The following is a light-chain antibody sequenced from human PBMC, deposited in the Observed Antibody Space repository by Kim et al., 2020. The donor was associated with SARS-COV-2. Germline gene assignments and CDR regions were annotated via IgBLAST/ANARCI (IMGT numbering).Light chain of an antibody. CDR2: YNT. Sequence: APGKTACINRGGNNIGSKNVHWYQQKPGQAPVVVMYYNTARPSGIPGRCSGSNSGITATLTISRVEAGDEADYYCQVWDSSSHHWVFGGGTQLTVL. CDR1: NIGSKN. CDR3: QVWDSSSHHWV. J-gene: IGLJ3*02. V-gene: IGLV3-21*04.